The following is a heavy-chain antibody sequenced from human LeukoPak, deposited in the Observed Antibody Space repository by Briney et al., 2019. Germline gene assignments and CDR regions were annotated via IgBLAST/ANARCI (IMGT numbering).Heavy chain of an antibody. CDR2: ISYDGSNK. CDR1: GFTFSSYG. V-gene: IGHV3-30*18. D-gene: IGHD3-22*01. CDR3: AKDQCPGPVSITMIVVVHYYYYGMDV. J-gene: IGHJ6*02. Sequence: GRSLRLSCAASGFTFSSYGMHWVRQAPGKGLEWVAVISYDGSNKYYADSVKGRFTISRDNSKNTLYLQMNSLRAEDTAVYYCAKDQCPGPVSITMIVVVHYYYYGMDVWGQGTTVTVSS.